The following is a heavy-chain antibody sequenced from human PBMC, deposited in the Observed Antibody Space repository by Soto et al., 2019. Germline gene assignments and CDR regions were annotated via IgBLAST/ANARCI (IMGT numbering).Heavy chain of an antibody. Sequence: PSETLSLTCAVYGGSFSGYYWSWIRQPPGKGLEWIGEINHSGSTNYNPSLKSRVTISVDTSKNQFSLKLSSVTAADTAVYYCARGPKTPAVPRYYGMDVWGQGTTVTVSS. CDR2: INHSGST. J-gene: IGHJ6*02. V-gene: IGHV4-34*01. D-gene: IGHD2-15*01. CDR1: GGSFSGYY. CDR3: ARGPKTPAVPRYYGMDV.